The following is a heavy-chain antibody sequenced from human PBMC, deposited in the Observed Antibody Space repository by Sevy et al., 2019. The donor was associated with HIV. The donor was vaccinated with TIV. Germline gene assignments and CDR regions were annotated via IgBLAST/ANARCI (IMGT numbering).Heavy chain of an antibody. CDR3: AKDCSRRGSGCLDY. V-gene: IGHV3-23*01. Sequence: GGSLRLSCAASGFTFSSYAMSWVRQAPGKGLEWVSVISGSGGSTYYADSVKGRFTISRDNSKNTLYLQMNSLRAEDTAVYYCAKDCSRRGSGCLDYWGQGTLVTVSS. J-gene: IGHJ4*02. CDR1: GFTFSSYA. D-gene: IGHD6-19*01. CDR2: ISGSGGST.